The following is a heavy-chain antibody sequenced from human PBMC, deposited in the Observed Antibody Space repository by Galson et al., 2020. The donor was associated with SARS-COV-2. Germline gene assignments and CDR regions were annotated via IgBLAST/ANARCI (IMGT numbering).Heavy chain of an antibody. J-gene: IGHJ4*02. D-gene: IGHD6-13*01. CDR2: INHSGST. CDR1: GGSFSGYY. Sequence: SETLSLTCAVYGGSFSGYYWSWIRQPPGKGLEWIGEINHSGSTNYNPSLKSRVTISVDTSKNQFSLKLSSVTAADTAVYYCARGRYSSSWYGLTGYFDYWGQGTLVTVSS. V-gene: IGHV4-34*01. CDR3: ARGRYSSSWYGLTGYFDY.